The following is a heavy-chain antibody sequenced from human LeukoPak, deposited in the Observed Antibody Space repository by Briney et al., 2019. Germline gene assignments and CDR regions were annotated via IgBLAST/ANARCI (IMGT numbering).Heavy chain of an antibody. CDR3: GRESGKFDY. CDR2: ISGDGVST. J-gene: IGHJ4*02. CDR1: GLPIGDFA. Sequence: PGGSLRLSCVASGLPIGDFAMHWVRQAPGQGLEWVSLISGDGVSTFFADSVKGRFSISRDNSKNSLFLEMSSLRTEDTAMYYCGRESGKFDYWGQGTLVAVSS. V-gene: IGHV3-43*02.